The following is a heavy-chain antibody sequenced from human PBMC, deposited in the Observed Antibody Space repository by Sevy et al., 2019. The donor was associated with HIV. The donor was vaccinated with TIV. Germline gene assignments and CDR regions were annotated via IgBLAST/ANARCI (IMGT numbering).Heavy chain of an antibody. V-gene: IGHV1-18*01. CDR1: GYTFTSYG. Sequence: ASVKVSCKASGYTFTSYGISWVRQAPGQGLEWMGWISAYNGNTNYAQKPQGRVTMTTDTSTSTAYMELRSLRSDDTAVYYCARDRGQLEREPIDYWGQGTLVTVSS. D-gene: IGHD1-1*01. CDR2: ISAYNGNT. J-gene: IGHJ4*02. CDR3: ARDRGQLEREPIDY.